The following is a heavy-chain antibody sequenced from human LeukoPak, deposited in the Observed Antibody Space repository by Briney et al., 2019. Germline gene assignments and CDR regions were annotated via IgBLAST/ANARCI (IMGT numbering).Heavy chain of an antibody. V-gene: IGHV4-4*07. Sequence: PSETLSLTCSVSGVSISDFFWSWIRQPAGKGLEWIGRIYTNGNTRYNPSLNSRVTISVDTSKNQFSLILSSVTAADTGIYYCARQSTKYNSGWLFDYWGQGILVTVSS. J-gene: IGHJ4*02. D-gene: IGHD6-19*01. CDR1: GVSISDFF. CDR3: ARQSTKYNSGWLFDY. CDR2: IYTNGNT.